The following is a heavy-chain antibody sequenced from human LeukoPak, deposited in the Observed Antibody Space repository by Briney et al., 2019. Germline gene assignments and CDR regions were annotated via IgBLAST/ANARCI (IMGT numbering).Heavy chain of an antibody. CDR3: ARDPYSSSWYPPSGV. CDR1: GFSFSSYS. D-gene: IGHD6-13*01. J-gene: IGHJ4*02. Sequence: EGSLRLSCAASGFSFSSYSMNWVRQAPGKGLEWVSSISSSSSYIYYADSVKGRFTISRDNAKNSLYLQMNSLRAEDTAVYYCARDPYSSSWYPPSGVWGQGTLVTVSS. CDR2: ISSSSSYI. V-gene: IGHV3-21*01.